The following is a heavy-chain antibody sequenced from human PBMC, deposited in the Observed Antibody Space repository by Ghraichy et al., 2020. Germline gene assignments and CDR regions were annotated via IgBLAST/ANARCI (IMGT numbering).Heavy chain of an antibody. CDR1: GGSISSYY. CDR3: ARVDSGNYFWSGYQNLYYGMDV. Sequence: SETLSLTCTVSGGSISSYYWSWIRQPPGKGLEWIGYIYYSGSTNYNPSLKSRVTISVDTSKNQFSLKLSSVTAADTTVYYCARVDSGNYFWSGYQNLYYGMDVWGQGTTVTVSS. CDR2: IYYSGST. V-gene: IGHV4-59*01. D-gene: IGHD3-3*01. J-gene: IGHJ6*02.